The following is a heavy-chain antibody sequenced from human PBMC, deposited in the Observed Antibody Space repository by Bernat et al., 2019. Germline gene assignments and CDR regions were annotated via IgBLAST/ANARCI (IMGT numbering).Heavy chain of an antibody. Sequence: EVLLVESGGGLVKPGESLTLSCAASGFTVSNFDMNWVRQAPGEGLEWVSSISSGGTYIYYADSVKGRFTISRDNAKNSLYLQMNSLRAEDTAVYYCARERQRTYNWFDPWGQGTLVTVSS. CDR1: GFTVSNFD. D-gene: IGHD1-1*01. CDR3: ARERQRTYNWFDP. V-gene: IGHV3-21*01. J-gene: IGHJ5*02. CDR2: ISSGGTYI.